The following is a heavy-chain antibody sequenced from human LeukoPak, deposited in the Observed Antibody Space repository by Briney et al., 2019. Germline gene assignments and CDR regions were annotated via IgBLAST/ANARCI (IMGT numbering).Heavy chain of an antibody. CDR3: AKGAAYCGGDCYPVHAFDI. J-gene: IGHJ3*02. CDR2: ISPGGGTT. CDR1: GFTFSNEA. V-gene: IGHV3-23*01. Sequence: GGSLRLSCAVSGFTFSNEAMGWVRQLRGGGLEWVSTISPGGGTTYAESMKGRFTISRDNSKNTLYLQMNSMRAEDTAVYYCAKGAAYCGGDCYPVHAFDIWGQGTMVTVSS. D-gene: IGHD2-21*02.